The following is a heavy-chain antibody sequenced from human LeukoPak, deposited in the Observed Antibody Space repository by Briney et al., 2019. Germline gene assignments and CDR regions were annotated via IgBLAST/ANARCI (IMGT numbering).Heavy chain of an antibody. CDR1: GGSISSYY. CDR2: IHYSGST. D-gene: IGHD6-19*01. J-gene: IGHJ4*02. CDR3: AMDSSGWYYFDY. V-gene: IGHV4-59*08. Sequence: SETLSLTCTVSGGSISSYYWSWIRQPPGKGLELMGCIHYSGSTNYNPSLKSRVTISVDTSKNQFSLKLSSVTAADTAVYYCAMDSSGWYYFDYWGQGTLVTVSS.